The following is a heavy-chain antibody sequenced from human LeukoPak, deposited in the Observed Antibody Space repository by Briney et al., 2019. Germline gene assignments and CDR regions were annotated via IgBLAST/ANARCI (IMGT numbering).Heavy chain of an antibody. CDR2: ISYDGSNK. J-gene: IGHJ5*02. CDR3: ARDIDCSGGSCSGRFDP. CDR1: GFTFSSYA. V-gene: IGHV3-30-3*01. Sequence: GGSLRHSCAASGFTFSSYAMHWVRQAPGKGLEWVAVISYDGSNKYYADSVKGRFTISRDNSKNTLYLQMNSLRAEDTAVYYCARDIDCSGGSCSGRFDPWGQGTLVTVSS. D-gene: IGHD2-15*01.